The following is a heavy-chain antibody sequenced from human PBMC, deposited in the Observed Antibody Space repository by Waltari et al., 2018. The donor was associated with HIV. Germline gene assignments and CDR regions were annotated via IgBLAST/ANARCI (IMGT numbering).Heavy chain of an antibody. CDR3: ARDYYYDSSMDV. V-gene: IGHV3-21*01. Sequence: EVLLVESGGGLVKPGGSLRLSCAASGFTFSSYNINWVRQAPGKGLEGVSSIRSSSSYIYYADSVKGRFTISRDNAKNSLYLQMNSLRAEDTAVYYCARDYYYDSSMDVWGQGTTVTVSS. J-gene: IGHJ6*02. CDR2: IRSSSSYI. D-gene: IGHD3-22*01. CDR1: GFTFSSYN.